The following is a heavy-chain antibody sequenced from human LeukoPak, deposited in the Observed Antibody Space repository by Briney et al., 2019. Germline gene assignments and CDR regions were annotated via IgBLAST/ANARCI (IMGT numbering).Heavy chain of an antibody. CDR1: GFTFSSYS. CDR2: ISSSSSYI. V-gene: IGHV3-21*01. CDR3: AREESSSWYGGDWFDP. Sequence: GGSLRLSCAASGFTFSSYSMNWVRQAPGKGLEWVLSISSSSSYIYYADSVKGRFTISRDNAKNSLYLQMNSLRAEDTAVYYCAREESSSWYGGDWFDPWGQGTLVTVSS. D-gene: IGHD6-13*01. J-gene: IGHJ5*02.